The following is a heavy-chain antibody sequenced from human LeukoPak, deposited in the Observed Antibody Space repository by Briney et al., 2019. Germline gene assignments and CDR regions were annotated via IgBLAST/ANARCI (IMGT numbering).Heavy chain of an antibody. CDR3: ARSPNFYGSGSYGTD. CDR2: KTGSGERT. J-gene: IGHJ4*02. Sequence: HPGRCLRLSRAASVFTFASYAMSCVRDAPGRGLEWVSDKTGSGERTYYADSAKGRFTISRDNSKNTLYLQMNSLRAEDAALYYCARSPNFYGSGSYGTDWGQGTPVTVSS. D-gene: IGHD3-10*01. CDR1: VFTFASYA. V-gene: IGHV3-23*01.